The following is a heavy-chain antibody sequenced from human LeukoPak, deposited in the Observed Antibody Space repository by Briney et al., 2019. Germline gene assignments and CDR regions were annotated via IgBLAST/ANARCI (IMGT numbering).Heavy chain of an antibody. D-gene: IGHD5-18*01. Sequence: PSETLSLTCTVSGGSISSSSYYWGWIRQPPGKGLEWIGSIYYSGSTYYNPSLKSRVTISVDTSKNQFSLKLSSVTAADTAVYYCARLRDTAMVLGYYYMDVWGKGTTVTVSS. CDR2: IYYSGST. V-gene: IGHV4-39*07. CDR1: GGSISSSSYY. J-gene: IGHJ6*03. CDR3: ARLRDTAMVLGYYYMDV.